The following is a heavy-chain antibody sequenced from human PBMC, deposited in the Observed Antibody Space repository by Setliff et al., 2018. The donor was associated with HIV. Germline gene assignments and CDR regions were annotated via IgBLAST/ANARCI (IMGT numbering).Heavy chain of an antibody. J-gene: IGHJ3*02. CDR1: GDIFSTFA. CDR3: ARVVTYYYDSTRLGDGFDI. V-gene: IGHV1-18*01. D-gene: IGHD3-22*01. CDR2: MSPNSDNR. Sequence: VASVKVSCKASGDIFSTFAINWVRQAPGQGLEWMGWMSPNSDNRGYAQKFQGRVTMTTDTSTSTAYMELRSLRSDDTAVYYCARVVTYYYDSTRLGDGFDIWGQGTVVTVSS.